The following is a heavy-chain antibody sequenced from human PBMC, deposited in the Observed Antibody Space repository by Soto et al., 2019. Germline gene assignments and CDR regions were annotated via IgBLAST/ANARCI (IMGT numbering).Heavy chain of an antibody. D-gene: IGHD4-17*01. CDR3: ATVLYPTVTRFSFDYYYSGMDV. CDR1: GYTLTELS. Sequence: ASVKVSCKVSGYTLTELSMHWVRQAPGKGLEWMGGFDPEDGETIYAQKFQGRVTMTEDTSTDTAYLELSSLRSETTAVYYCATVLYPTVTRFSFDYYYSGMDVWGQGTTVTVS. V-gene: IGHV1-24*01. J-gene: IGHJ6*02. CDR2: FDPEDGET.